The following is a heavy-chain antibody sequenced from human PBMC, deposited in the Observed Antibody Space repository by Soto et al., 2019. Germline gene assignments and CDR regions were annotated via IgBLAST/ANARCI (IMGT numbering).Heavy chain of an antibody. D-gene: IGHD4-17*01. V-gene: IGHV3-30*03. J-gene: IGHJ5*02. CDR1: GFILSTYG. CDR3: ARDYGPRNWYNWFHP. Sequence: LRLSCAASGFILSTYGMHWVRQAPGKGLEWVAMISHDGNAQYYVDSVKGRFSVSRDTSKNTLHLHMNSLRSEDTGLYHCARDYGPRNWYNWFHPWGQGTLVTVSS. CDR2: ISHDGNAQ.